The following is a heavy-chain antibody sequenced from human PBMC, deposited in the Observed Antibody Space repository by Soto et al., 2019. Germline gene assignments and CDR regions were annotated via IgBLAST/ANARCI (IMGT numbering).Heavy chain of an antibody. V-gene: IGHV3-23*01. D-gene: IGHD5-12*01. CDR1: GFTFSGYA. CDR3: AAYTGGYSGYGFDY. J-gene: IGHJ4*02. Sequence: EVQLLESGGGLVQPGGSLRLSCAASGFTFSGYAMSWVRQAPGKGLEWVSAISGSGGSTYYADSVKGRFTISRDNSKNTLYLQMNSLRAEDTAVYYCAAYTGGYSGYGFDYWGQGTLVTVSS. CDR2: ISGSGGST.